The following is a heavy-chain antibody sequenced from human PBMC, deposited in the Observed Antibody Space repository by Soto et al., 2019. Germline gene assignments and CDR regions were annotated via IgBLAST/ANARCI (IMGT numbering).Heavy chain of an antibody. CDR1: GYSFTSYW. Sequence: PGESLKISCNGSGYSFTSYWIGWVRQMPGKGLEWMGIIYPGDSDTRYSPSFQGQVTISADKSISTAYLQWSSLKASDTAMYYCARNLVGYCSSTSCPNKYYYYYGMDVWGQGTTVTVPS. J-gene: IGHJ6*02. CDR3: ARNLVGYCSSTSCPNKYYYYYGMDV. CDR2: IYPGDSDT. V-gene: IGHV5-51*01. D-gene: IGHD2-2*01.